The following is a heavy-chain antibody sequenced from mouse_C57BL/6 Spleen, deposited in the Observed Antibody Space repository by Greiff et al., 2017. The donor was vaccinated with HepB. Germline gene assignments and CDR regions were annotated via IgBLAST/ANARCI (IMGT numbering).Heavy chain of an antibody. D-gene: IGHD1-1*01. CDR1: GYSFTSYY. CDR2: IYPGSGNT. J-gene: IGHJ3*01. Sequence: QVHVKQSGPELVKPGASVKISCKASGYSFTSYYIHWVKQRPGQGLEWIGWIYPGSGNTKYNEKFKGKATLTADTSSSTAYMQLSSLTSEDSAVYYCARTYYYGSSSVAYWGQGTLVTVSA. V-gene: IGHV1-66*01. CDR3: ARTYYYGSSSVAY.